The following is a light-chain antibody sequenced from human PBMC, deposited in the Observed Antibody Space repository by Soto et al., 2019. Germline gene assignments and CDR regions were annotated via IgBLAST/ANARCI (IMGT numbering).Light chain of an antibody. CDR1: QSVSSY. V-gene: IGKV3-11*01. CDR3: QQRSNWPRT. J-gene: IGKJ1*01. Sequence: EIVLTQSPATLSLSPGERATPSCRASQSVSSYLAWYQQKPGQAPRLPIYDASNRATGIPARFSGSGSGTDFTLTISSLEPEDFAVYYCQQRSNWPRTFGQGTKVEIK. CDR2: DAS.